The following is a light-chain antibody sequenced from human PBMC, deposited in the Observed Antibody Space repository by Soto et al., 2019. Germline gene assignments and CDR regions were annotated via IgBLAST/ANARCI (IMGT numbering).Light chain of an antibody. J-gene: IGKJ2*01. CDR2: DAS. V-gene: IGKV3-11*01. CDR1: QSVSSY. CDR3: QQRSNWRST. Sequence: EIVLTQSPATLSLSPGERATLSCRASQSVSSYLAWYQQKPGQAPRLLIYDASNRATGIPARFSGSVSGTDFTLTISSLEPADFAVYYCQQRSNWRSTFGQGTKLEIK.